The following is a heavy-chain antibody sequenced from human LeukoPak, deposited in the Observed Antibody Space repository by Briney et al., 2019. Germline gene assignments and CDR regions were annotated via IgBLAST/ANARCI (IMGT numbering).Heavy chain of an antibody. D-gene: IGHD5-24*01. CDR2: INHSGST. V-gene: IGHV4-34*01. CDR3: ARVSRGWLQYDYFDY. J-gene: IGHJ4*02. Sequence: SETLSLTCAVYGGSFSGYYWTYIRQPPGKGLEWIGEINHSGSTNYNPSLKSRVTISVDTSKNQFSLKLSSVTAADTAVYYCARVSRGWLQYDYFDYWGQGTLVTVSS. CDR1: GGSFSGYY.